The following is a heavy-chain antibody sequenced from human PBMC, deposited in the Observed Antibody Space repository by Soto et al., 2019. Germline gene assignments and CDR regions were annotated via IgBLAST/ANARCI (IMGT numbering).Heavy chain of an antibody. CDR3: AKLFRGSGSHLDY. J-gene: IGHJ4*02. CDR2: ISYDGSNR. D-gene: IGHD3-10*01. V-gene: IGHV3-30*18. CDR1: GFTFNTCG. Sequence: QVQLVESGGGVVQPGRSLRLSCAASGFTFNTCGMQWVRQAPGRGLEWVAVISYDGSNRYYGDSVQGRFAISRDNSKNTLYLQMNSLRAEDTALYYCAKLFRGSGSHLDYWGQGTLVTVSS.